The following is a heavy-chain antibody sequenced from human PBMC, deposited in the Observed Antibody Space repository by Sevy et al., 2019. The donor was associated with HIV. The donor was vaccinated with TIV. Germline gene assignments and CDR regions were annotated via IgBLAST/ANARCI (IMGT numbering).Heavy chain of an antibody. J-gene: IGHJ4*02. D-gene: IGHD3-3*01. CDR1: GFTFSSHW. V-gene: IGHV3-74*01. Sequence: GGSLRLSCAASGFTFSSHWMHWVRQAPGKGLVWVSRINRDGGSITYADSVKGRFTISRDNSKKTVSLQMVSLRVEDTAVYFCAGGSRGVPISWVQGTLVTVSS. CDR2: INRDGGSI. CDR3: AGGSRGVPIS.